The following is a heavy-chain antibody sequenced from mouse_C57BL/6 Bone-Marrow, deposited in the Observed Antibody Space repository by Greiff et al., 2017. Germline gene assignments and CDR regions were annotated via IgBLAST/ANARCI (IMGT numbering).Heavy chain of an antibody. CDR3: VRWGYGSSYGFDY. CDR1: GFSFNTYA. J-gene: IGHJ2*01. D-gene: IGHD1-1*01. V-gene: IGHV10-1*01. CDR2: IRSKSNNYAT. Sequence: EVKLMESGGGLVQPKGSLKLSCAASGFSFNTYAMNWVRQAPGKGLEWVARIRSKSNNYATYYADSVKDRFTISRDDSESMLYLQMNNLTTEDTAMYYCVRWGYGSSYGFDYWGQGTTLTVSS.